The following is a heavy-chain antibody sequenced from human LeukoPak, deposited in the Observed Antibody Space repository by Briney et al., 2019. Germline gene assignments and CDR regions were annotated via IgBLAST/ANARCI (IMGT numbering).Heavy chain of an antibody. CDR2: ISSSSYI. D-gene: IGHD3-22*01. V-gene: IGHV3-21*01. J-gene: IGHJ4*02. CDR1: GFTFSSYS. Sequence: GGSLRLSCAASGFTFSSYSMNWVRQAPGKGLEWVSSISSSSYIYYADSVKGRFTISRDNAKNSLYLQMNSLRAEDTAVYYCARDRRQGYYYDSSGYFAYWGQGTLVTVSS. CDR3: ARDRRQGYYYDSSGYFAY.